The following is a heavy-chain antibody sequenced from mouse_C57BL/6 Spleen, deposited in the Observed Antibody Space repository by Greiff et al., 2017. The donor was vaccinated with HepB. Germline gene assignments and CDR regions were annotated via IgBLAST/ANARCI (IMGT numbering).Heavy chain of an antibody. CDR3: ARTVVAPHWYFDV. D-gene: IGHD1-1*01. Sequence: VQLQQPGAELVRPGSSVKLSCKASGYTFTSYWMDWVKQRPGQGLEWIGNIYPSDSETHYNQKFKDKATLTVDKSSSTAYMQLSSLTSEDSAVYYCARTVVAPHWYFDVWGTGTTVTVSS. CDR1: GYTFTSYW. J-gene: IGHJ1*03. CDR2: IYPSDSET. V-gene: IGHV1-61*01.